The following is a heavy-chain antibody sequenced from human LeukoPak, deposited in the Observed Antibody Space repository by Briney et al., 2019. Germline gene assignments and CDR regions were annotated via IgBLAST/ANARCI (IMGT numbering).Heavy chain of an antibody. CDR2: ISSNGGST. J-gene: IGHJ4*02. V-gene: IGHV3-64*01. CDR3: ARDASSGEWLGIFDY. CDR1: GFTFSSYA. Sequence: PGGSLRLXCAASGFTFSSYAMHWVRQAPGKGLEYVSAISSNGGSTYYANSVKGRFTISRDNSKNTLCLQMGSLRAEDMAVYYCARDASSGEWLGIFDYWGQGTLVTVSS. D-gene: IGHD3-3*01.